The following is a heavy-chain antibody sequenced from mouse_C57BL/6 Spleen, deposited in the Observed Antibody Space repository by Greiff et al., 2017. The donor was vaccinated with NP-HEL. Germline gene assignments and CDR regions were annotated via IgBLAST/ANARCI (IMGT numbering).Heavy chain of an antibody. Sequence: EVKLVESGPGLAKPSQTLSLTCSVTGYSITSDYWNWIRKFPGNKLEYMGYISYSGSTYYNPSLKSRISITRDTSKNQYYLQLNSVTTEDTATYYCARFYDYDEGGYAMDYWGQGTSVTVSS. D-gene: IGHD2-4*01. CDR2: ISYSGST. CDR1: GYSITSDY. J-gene: IGHJ4*01. CDR3: ARFYDYDEGGYAMDY. V-gene: IGHV3-8*01.